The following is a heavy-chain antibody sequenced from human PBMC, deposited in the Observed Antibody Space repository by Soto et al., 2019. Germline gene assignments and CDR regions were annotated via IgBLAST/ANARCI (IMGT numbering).Heavy chain of an antibody. V-gene: IGHV3-15*01. CDR1: GFTFSNAW. D-gene: IGHD3-9*01. J-gene: IGHJ4*02. CDR3: TTDLRYFDWLLFDY. Sequence: LRLSCAASGFTFSNAWMSWVRQAPGKGLEWVGRIKSKTDGGTTDYAAPVKGRFTISRDDSKNTLYLQMNSLKTEDTAVYYCTTDLRYFDWLLFDYWGQGALVTVSS. CDR2: IKSKTDGGTT.